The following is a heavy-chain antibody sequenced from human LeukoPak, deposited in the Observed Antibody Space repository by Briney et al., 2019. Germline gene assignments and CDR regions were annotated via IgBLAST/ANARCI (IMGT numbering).Heavy chain of an antibody. Sequence: GESLKISCEGSGYSFASYWIGWVRQMPGKGLEWMGIIYPGDSDTRYSPSFQGQVTISADKSIATAYLQWSSLKASDTAMYYCARSTTYCGGDCHNWFDPWGQGTLVTVSS. CDR3: ARSTTYCGGDCHNWFDP. D-gene: IGHD2-21*02. J-gene: IGHJ5*02. CDR1: GYSFASYW. CDR2: IYPGDSDT. V-gene: IGHV5-51*01.